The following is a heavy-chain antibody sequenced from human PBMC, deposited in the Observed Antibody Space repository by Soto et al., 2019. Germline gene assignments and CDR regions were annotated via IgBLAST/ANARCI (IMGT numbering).Heavy chain of an antibody. CDR2: IWYDGNNK. CDR1: GFTFNSYG. V-gene: IGHV3-33*01. CDR3: ARDSGSYPEYFDY. J-gene: IGHJ4*02. D-gene: IGHD1-26*01. Sequence: PGGSLRLSCAASGFTFNSYGMHWVRQAPGKGLEWVAVIWYDGNNKYYADSVKGRFTISRDNSKNTLYLQMNSLRAEDTAVYYCARDSGSYPEYFDYWGPGTLVTVSS.